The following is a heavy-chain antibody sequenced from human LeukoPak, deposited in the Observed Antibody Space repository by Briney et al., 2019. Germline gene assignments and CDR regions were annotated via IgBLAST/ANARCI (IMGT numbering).Heavy chain of an antibody. CDR1: GFTFSSYA. CDR3: AKCSSSWYVGALDY. V-gene: IGHV3-23*01. J-gene: IGHJ4*02. D-gene: IGHD6-13*01. CDR2: ISGSGGST. Sequence: GGSLRLSCAASGFTFSSYAMSWVRQAPGKGLEWVSAISGSGGSTYYADSVKGRFTISRDNSKNTLYLQMNSLRAEDTAVYYCAKCSSSWYVGALDYWGQGTLVTVSS.